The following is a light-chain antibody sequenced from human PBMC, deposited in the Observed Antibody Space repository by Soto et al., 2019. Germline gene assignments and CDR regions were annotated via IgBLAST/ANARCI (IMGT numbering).Light chain of an antibody. CDR3: QQRSNCL. V-gene: IGKV3-11*01. CDR2: DAS. Sequence: ETMMTQSPDTLSVSLVERATLSCMASQSLRSSLAWYQQKPGQAPRLLIYDASTRATGIPARFSGSGSGTDFTLTISSLEPEDFAVYYCQQRSNCLFGQGTRLEI. J-gene: IGKJ5*01. CDR1: QSLRSS.